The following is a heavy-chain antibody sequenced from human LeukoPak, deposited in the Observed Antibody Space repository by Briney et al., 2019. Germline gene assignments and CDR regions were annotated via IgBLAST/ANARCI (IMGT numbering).Heavy chain of an antibody. V-gene: IGHV3-23*01. D-gene: IGHD4-23*01. CDR2: ISVSGDST. CDR3: AKHHYGGNSEHDC. Sequence: PGGSLRLSCAASGFTFSSHALSWVRQAPGKGLEWVSAISVSGDSTYYADSVKGRFTISRDNSKNMLFLQMNSLRAEDTAVYYCAKHHYGGNSEHDCWGQGTLVTVSS. J-gene: IGHJ4*02. CDR1: GFTFSSHA.